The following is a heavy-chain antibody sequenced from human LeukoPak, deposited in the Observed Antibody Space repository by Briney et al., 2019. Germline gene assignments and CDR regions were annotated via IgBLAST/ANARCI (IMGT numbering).Heavy chain of an antibody. J-gene: IGHJ5*02. Sequence: GASVKVSCKASGYTFTSYDINWVRQATGQGLEWMGWMNPNSGNTGYAQKFQGRVTMTEDTSTDTAYMELSSLRSEDTAVYYCATSGLAAAEGFDPWGQGTLVTVSS. V-gene: IGHV1-8*01. D-gene: IGHD6-13*01. CDR2: MNPNSGNT. CDR3: ATSGLAAAEGFDP. CDR1: GYTFTSYD.